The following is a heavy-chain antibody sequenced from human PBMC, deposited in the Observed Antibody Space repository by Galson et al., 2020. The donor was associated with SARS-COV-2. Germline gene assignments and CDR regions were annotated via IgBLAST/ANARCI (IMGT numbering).Heavy chain of an antibody. CDR3: ARTGTPHYDSSDYMDV. CDR2: ITTFSTYK. J-gene: IGHJ6*03. V-gene: IGHV3-21*01. D-gene: IGHD2-15*01. CDR1: GFTLSSYT. Sequence: AGSLRLSCAASGFTLSSYTMNWVSQVPGKGLEWVASITTFSTYKNYADSVKGRVTISRDNANNSLYLQMDSLSAGDTAVYFCARTGTPHYDSSDYMDVGCAETPVTVSS.